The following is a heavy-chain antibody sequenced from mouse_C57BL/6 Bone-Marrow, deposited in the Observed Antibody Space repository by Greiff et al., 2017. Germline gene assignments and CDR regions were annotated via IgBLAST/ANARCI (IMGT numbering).Heavy chain of an antibody. D-gene: IGHD3-3*01. CDR1: GFSLTSYG. Sequence: VKVVESGPGLVQPSQSLSITCTVSGFSLTSYGVHWVRQSPGKGLEWLGVIWSGGSTDYNAAFISRLSIITDNSKSHIFFKMNSLQADDTAIYYCARRDWSWFAYWGQGTLVTVSA. CDR3: ARRDWSWFAY. CDR2: IWSGGST. V-gene: IGHV2-2*01. J-gene: IGHJ3*01.